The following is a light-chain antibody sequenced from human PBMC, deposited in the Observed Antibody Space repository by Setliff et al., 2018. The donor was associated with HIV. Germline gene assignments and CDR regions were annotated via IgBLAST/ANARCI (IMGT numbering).Light chain of an antibody. V-gene: IGLV2-14*01. CDR1: SSDVGGYNY. CDR2: EVS. Sequence: QSALTQPASASGSPGQSITISCTGTSSDVGGYNYVSWYQHHPGKAPKLMIYEVSNRPSGVSNRFSGSKSGNTASLTISGLQAEDEADYYCTSYSTSSTPSVVFGGGTKVTVL. CDR3: TSYSTSSTPSVV. J-gene: IGLJ2*01.